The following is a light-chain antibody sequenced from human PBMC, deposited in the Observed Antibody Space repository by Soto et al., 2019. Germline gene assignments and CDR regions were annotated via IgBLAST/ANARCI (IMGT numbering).Light chain of an antibody. V-gene: IGLV2-11*01. Sequence: QSSLTQPRSVSGSPGQSITISCTGTSSYVGDNNHVSWYQHHPGKAPKLLIFDVSKRPSGVPDRFSGSKSGNTASLTISGLQAEDEADYSCCSHAGSYTFVFGTGTKVTVL. CDR1: SSYVGDNNH. CDR3: CSHAGSYTFV. CDR2: DVS. J-gene: IGLJ1*01.